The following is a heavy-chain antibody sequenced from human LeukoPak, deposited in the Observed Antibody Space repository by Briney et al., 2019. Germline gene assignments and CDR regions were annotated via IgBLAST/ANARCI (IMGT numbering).Heavy chain of an antibody. V-gene: IGHV3-9*01. J-gene: IGHJ2*01. D-gene: IGHD6-13*01. CDR1: GFTFDDYA. CDR3: AKGPGLGAGKRYLDL. CDR2: ISWNSGNM. Sequence: PGRSLRLSCAASGFTFDDYAMHWVRQAPGKGLEWVSSISWNSGNMYYVDSVKGRFTISRDNAKNSQSLQMNSLKPEDTALYYCAKGPGLGAGKRYLDLWGRGTLVIVSS.